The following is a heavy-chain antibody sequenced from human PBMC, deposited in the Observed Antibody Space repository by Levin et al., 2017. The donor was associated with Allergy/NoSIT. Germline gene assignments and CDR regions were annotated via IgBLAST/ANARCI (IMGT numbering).Heavy chain of an antibody. CDR2: ISNTGRTI. Sequence: PGESLKISCAGSGFTFSSYEMNWVRQAPGKGLEWISYISNTGRTIYYADSVRGRFTISRDDAKNALYLDMSNLRAEDTAVYYCARDREKVVYYGMDVWGQGTTVTVSS. J-gene: IGHJ6*02. V-gene: IGHV3-48*03. CDR1: GFTFSSYE. D-gene: IGHD3-16*01. CDR3: ARDREKVVYYGMDV.